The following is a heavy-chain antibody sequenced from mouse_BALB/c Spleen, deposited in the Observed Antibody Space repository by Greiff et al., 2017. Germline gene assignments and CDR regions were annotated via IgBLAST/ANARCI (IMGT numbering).Heavy chain of an antibody. J-gene: IGHJ2*01. CDR2: ISYSGST. V-gene: IGHV3-2*02. CDR3: ARSITTVVATPYYFDY. CDR1: GYSITSDYA. Sequence: EVQLQQSGPGLVKPSQSLSLTCTVTGYSITSDYAWNWIRQLPGNQLEWMGYISYSGSTSYNPSLKSRISITRDTSKNQFFLQLNSLTTEDTATYYCARSITTVVATPYYFDYGGQGTTLTVSS. D-gene: IGHD1-1*01.